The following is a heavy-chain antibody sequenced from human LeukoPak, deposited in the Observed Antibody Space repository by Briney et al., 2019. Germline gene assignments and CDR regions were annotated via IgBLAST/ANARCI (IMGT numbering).Heavy chain of an antibody. Sequence: PSETLSLTCTVSGGPISSYYWSWIRQPPGKGLEWIGYIYTSGSTNYNPSLKSRVTISVDTSKNQFSLKLSSVTAADTAVYYCARLYDSSGYPSFDYWGQGTLVTVSS. CDR3: ARLYDSSGYPSFDY. D-gene: IGHD3-22*01. V-gene: IGHV4-4*09. CDR2: IYTSGST. CDR1: GGPISSYY. J-gene: IGHJ4*02.